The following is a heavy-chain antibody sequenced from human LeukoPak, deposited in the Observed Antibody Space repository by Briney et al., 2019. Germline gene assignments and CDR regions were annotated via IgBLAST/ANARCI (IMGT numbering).Heavy chain of an antibody. V-gene: IGHV4-39*07. CDR1: GGSISIDTFY. J-gene: IGHJ5*02. CDR2: IYYSGNT. CDR3: ARASDGSGSYHRSNWFDP. D-gene: IGHD3-10*01. Sequence: SETLSLTCTVSGGSISIDTFYWGWIRQPPGKGLEWIGSIYYSGNTYYNPSLKSRVTISVDRSKNQFSLKLSSVTAADTAVYYCARASDGSGSYHRSNWFDPWGQGTLVTVSS.